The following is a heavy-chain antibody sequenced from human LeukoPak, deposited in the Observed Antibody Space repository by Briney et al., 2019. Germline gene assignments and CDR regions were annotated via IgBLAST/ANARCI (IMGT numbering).Heavy chain of an antibody. CDR1: EFDFISHA. CDR2: ISISGSKT. CDR3: ANEIRPNDY. D-gene: IGHD4-17*01. V-gene: IGHV3-23*01. Sequence: GSLSLSCAASEFDFISHAMTWVRQAPGKGLEWVSAISISGSKTYYADSVKGRFTISRDNSKNTLYLQMNSLRAEDTAVYYCANEIRPNDYWGQGTQVTVSS. J-gene: IGHJ4*02.